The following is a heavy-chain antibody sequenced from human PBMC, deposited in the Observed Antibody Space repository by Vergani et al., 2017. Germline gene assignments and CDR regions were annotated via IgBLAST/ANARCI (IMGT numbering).Heavy chain of an antibody. D-gene: IGHD4-23*01. CDR2: ITHSGST. CDR3: ASFYGGNSGFDY. V-gene: IGHV4-34*01. J-gene: IGHJ4*02. CDR1: GGSFSGYY. Sequence: QVQLQQWGAGLLKPSETLSLTCAVYGGSFSGYYWSWIRQPPGKGLEWIGEITHSGSTNYNPSLKSRVTISVDTSKNQFSLKLCSVTAADTAVYYCASFYGGNSGFDYWGQGTLVTVSS.